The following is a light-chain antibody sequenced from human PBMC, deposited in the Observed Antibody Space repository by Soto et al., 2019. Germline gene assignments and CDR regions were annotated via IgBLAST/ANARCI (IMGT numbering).Light chain of an antibody. CDR1: QNISSY. Sequence: IVLTQSPATLSLSPGKRATLSCRASQNISSYLIWYQQKPGQAPRLLIYDVSNRATGIPARFSGSGSGTDFTLTITRLEPEDFAVYYCQQRRSWPPTITFGQGTRLEIK. CDR3: QQRRSWPPTIT. J-gene: IGKJ5*01. CDR2: DVS. V-gene: IGKV3-11*01.